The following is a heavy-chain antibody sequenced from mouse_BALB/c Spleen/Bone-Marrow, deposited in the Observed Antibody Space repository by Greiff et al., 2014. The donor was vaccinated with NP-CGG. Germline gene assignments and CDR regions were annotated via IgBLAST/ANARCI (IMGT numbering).Heavy chain of an antibody. CDR3: ARAMIDYDAMDY. CDR2: INPYNDGT. J-gene: IGHJ4*01. V-gene: IGHV1-14*01. Sequence: EVQVVESGPELVKPGASVKMSCKASGYSFTSFILHWVKMRPGQGLEWIGYINPYNDGTKYNEKFKGKAILTSDKSSSSANMERSSLTSEDSAVYYCARAMIDYDAMDYWGQGTSVTVSS. CDR1: GYSFTSFI. D-gene: IGHD2-4*01.